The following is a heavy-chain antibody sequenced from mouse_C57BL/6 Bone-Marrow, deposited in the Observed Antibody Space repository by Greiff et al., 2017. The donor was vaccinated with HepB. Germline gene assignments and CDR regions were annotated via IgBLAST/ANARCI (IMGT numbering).Heavy chain of an antibody. D-gene: IGHD1-1*01. CDR2: ISDGGSYT. Sequence: EVKVVESGGGLVKPGGSLKLSCAASGFTFSSYAMSWVRQTPEKRLEWVATISDGGSYTYYPDNVKGRFTISRDNAKNNLYLQMSHLKSEDTAMYYCASPLYGSNPHYAMDYWGQGTSVTVSS. V-gene: IGHV5-4*03. CDR3: ASPLYGSNPHYAMDY. J-gene: IGHJ4*01. CDR1: GFTFSSYA.